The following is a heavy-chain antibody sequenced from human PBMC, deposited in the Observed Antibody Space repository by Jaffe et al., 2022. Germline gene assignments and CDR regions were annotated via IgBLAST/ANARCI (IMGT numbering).Heavy chain of an antibody. Sequence: QVQLQESGPGLVKPSETLSLTCTVSGGSVSSGSYYWSWIRQPPGKGLEWIGYIYYSGSTNYNPSLKSRVTISVDTSKNQFSLKLSSVTAADTAVYYCARENCSGGSCYLGNWFDPWGQGTLVTVSS. CDR3: ARENCSGGSCYLGNWFDP. J-gene: IGHJ5*02. CDR2: IYYSGST. V-gene: IGHV4-61*01. D-gene: IGHD2-15*01. CDR1: GGSVSSGSYY.